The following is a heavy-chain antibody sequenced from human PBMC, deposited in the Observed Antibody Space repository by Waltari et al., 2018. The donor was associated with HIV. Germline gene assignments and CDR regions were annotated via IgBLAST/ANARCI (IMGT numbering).Heavy chain of an antibody. D-gene: IGHD3-9*01. CDR3: GRGDDCDSALGLSAR. V-gene: IGHV3-23*01. CDR1: GFSFSRYT. J-gene: IGHJ4*02. CDR2: IKNSGGTI. Sequence: EVQLLESGGGLVQPGGSLRLSCAASGFSFSRYTMTWVRQASGKGLEWVSSIKNSGGTIYLADSVRGRFTNSRDNSKNMFYLQMRDLRADDTAVYFCGRGDDCDSALGLSARWGQGTLVTVSS.